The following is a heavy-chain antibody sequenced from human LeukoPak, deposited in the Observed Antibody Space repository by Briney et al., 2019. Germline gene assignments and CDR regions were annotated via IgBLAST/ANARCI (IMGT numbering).Heavy chain of an antibody. CDR1: GGSISSGSYY. Sequence: ASQTLSLTCTVSGGSISSGSYYWSWIRQPAGKGLEWIGRIYTSGSTNYNPSLKSRVTISVDTSKNQFSLKLSSVTAADTAVYYCATGAYCTNGVCYRHAFDIWGQGTMVTVSS. D-gene: IGHD2-8*01. J-gene: IGHJ3*02. CDR3: ATGAYCTNGVCYRHAFDI. CDR2: IYTSGST. V-gene: IGHV4-61*02.